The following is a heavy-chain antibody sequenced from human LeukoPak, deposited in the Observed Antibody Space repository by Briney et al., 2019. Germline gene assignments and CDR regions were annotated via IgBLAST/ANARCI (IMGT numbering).Heavy chain of an antibody. J-gene: IGHJ4*02. CDR3: AREARFGYSSSYRHFDH. Sequence: ASVKVTCKASGGTFSSYAISWVRQAPGQGLEWMGRIIPILGIANYAQKFQGRVTITADKSTSTAYMELSSLRSEDTAVYYCAREARFGYSSSYRHFDHWGQGTLVTVSS. CDR2: IIPILGIA. D-gene: IGHD6-13*01. CDR1: GGTFSSYA. V-gene: IGHV1-69*04.